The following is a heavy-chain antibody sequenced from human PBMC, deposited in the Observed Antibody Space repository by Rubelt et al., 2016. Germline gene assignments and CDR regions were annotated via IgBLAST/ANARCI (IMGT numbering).Heavy chain of an antibody. V-gene: IGHV4-39*07. CDR1: GGSISSSSYY. CDR2: IYYSGIT. D-gene: IGHD2-15*01. Sequence: QLQLQESGPGLVKPSETLSLTCTVSGGSISSSSYYWGWIRKPPGKGLEWIGSIYYSGITYYNPSRTGVFCVAVETSKNQFSLTLSSVTAADAAAYYCARARYCSGGSCYSVLGYWGQGTLVTVSS. J-gene: IGHJ4*02. CDR3: ARARYCSGGSCYSVLGY.